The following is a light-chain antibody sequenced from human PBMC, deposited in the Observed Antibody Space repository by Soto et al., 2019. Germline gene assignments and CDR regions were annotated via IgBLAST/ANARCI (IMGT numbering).Light chain of an antibody. CDR2: GAS. J-gene: IGKJ1*01. CDR3: QQYNNWPPWT. V-gene: IGKV3-15*01. CDR1: QSVSSN. Sequence: EIVMTQSPATLSVSPGERATLSCRASQSVSSNLAWYQQKPGQAPRLLIYGASTRATGIPARFSGSGSGTEVTLTISSLQSEDFAVYYCQQYNNWPPWTFGRGTKV.